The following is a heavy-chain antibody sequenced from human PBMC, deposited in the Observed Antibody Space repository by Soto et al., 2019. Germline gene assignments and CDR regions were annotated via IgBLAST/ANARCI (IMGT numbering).Heavy chain of an antibody. CDR2: IIPILGIV. J-gene: IGHJ6*02. Sequence: QVQLVQSGAEVKKPGSSVKVSCKASGGTFSSYTFSWVRQAPGQGLEWMGRIIPILGIVNYAQKFQGRVMITADKSTRTAYMALSSLRSEDTAVYYCAIGSYGNYYYAMDVWGQGTTVTVSS. V-gene: IGHV1-69*02. CDR1: GGTFSSYT. D-gene: IGHD1-26*01. CDR3: AIGSYGNYYYAMDV.